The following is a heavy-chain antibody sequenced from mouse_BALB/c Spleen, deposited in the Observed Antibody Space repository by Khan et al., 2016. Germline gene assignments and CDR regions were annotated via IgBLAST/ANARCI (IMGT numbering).Heavy chain of an antibody. Sequence: VQLQQPGPELVKPGASVKMSCKASGFTFISYVMYWVKQKPGQGLEWIGYINPFNDGTNYNENFKGKATLTSDKSSSTAYMDLSSLTSEDSAAYYCARSGNLAMDYWGQGTSVTVSS. D-gene: IGHD2-1*01. CDR1: GFTFISYV. CDR2: INPFNDGT. J-gene: IGHJ4*01. V-gene: IGHV1S136*01. CDR3: ARSGNLAMDY.